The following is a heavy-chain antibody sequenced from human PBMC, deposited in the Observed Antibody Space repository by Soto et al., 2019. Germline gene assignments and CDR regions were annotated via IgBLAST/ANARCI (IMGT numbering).Heavy chain of an antibody. CDR1: GFSLTTSGVG. D-gene: IGHD3-3*01. CDR2: IYWDDDK. CDR3: AHRVLRAVFGLVTTTAIYFDF. Sequence: QITLNESGPTVVKPTEILTLTCTFSGFSLTTSGVGVGWVRQSPGKAPEWLAFIYWDDDKRYSTSLKSRLTITKDTSKNQVVLTMANVDPADTATYYCAHRVLRAVFGLVTTTAIYFDFWGQGTPVVVSS. V-gene: IGHV2-5*02. J-gene: IGHJ4*02.